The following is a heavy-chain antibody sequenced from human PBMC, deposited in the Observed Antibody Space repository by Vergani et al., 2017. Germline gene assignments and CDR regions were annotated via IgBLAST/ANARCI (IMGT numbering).Heavy chain of an antibody. D-gene: IGHD4-17*01. CDR3: ARVSKPSDYYGDYWDWFDP. Sequence: QVQLQESGPGLVKPSETLSLTCTVSGGSISSYYWSWIRQPPGKGLEWIGYIYYSGSTNYNPSLKSRVTISVDTSKNQFSLKLSSVTAADTAVYYCARVSKPSDYYGDYWDWFDPWGQGTLVTVSS. CDR2: IYYSGST. J-gene: IGHJ5*02. CDR1: GGSISSYY. V-gene: IGHV4-59*01.